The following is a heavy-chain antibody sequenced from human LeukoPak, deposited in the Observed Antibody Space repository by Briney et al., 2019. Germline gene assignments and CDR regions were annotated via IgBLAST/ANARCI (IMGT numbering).Heavy chain of an antibody. V-gene: IGHV1-69*04. CDR3: ARDVDIVATTVGY. Sequence: KVSCKASGGTFSSYTISWVRQAPGQGLEWMGRIIPILGIANYAQKLQGRVTMTTDTSTSTAYMELRSLRSDDTAVYYCARDVDIVATTVGYWGQGTLVTVSS. D-gene: IGHD5-12*01. CDR2: IIPILGIA. J-gene: IGHJ4*02. CDR1: GGTFSSYT.